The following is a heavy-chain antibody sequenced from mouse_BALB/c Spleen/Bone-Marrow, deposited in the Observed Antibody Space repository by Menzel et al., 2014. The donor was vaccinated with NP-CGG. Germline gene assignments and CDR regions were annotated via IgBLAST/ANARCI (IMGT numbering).Heavy chain of an antibody. D-gene: IGHD2-10*01. CDR3: ARSPYYGNYDDY. V-gene: IGHV1-84*02. Sequence: QVQLQQPGPELVKPGASVKISCKASGYTFTDYYINWVKQKPGQGLVWIGWIYPGSGNTKYNEKFKGKATLTVDTSSSPAYMQLSSLTSEDTAVYFCARSPYYGNYDDYWGQGTTLTVSS. J-gene: IGHJ2*01. CDR2: IYPGSGNT. CDR1: GYTFTDYY.